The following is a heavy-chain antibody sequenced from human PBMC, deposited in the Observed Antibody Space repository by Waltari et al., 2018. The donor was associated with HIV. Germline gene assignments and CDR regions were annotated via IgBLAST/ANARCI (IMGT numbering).Heavy chain of an antibody. CDR2: INHSGDT. D-gene: IGHD2-15*01. CDR1: GSSLSGYY. Sequence: QVQLQQWGGGLLKPSETLSLTCAVYGSSLSGYYWSCIRQSPGKGLGWIGEINHSGDTNYNPSLKSRVTVSIDTSKNQFSLRVTSVTAADTALYYCTRGWSYPRVWDKGTTVTVSS. V-gene: IGHV4-34*01. CDR3: TRGWSYPRV. J-gene: IGHJ6*04.